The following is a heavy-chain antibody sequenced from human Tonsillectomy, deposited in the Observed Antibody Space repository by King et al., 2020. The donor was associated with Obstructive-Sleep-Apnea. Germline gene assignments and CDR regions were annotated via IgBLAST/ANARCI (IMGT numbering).Heavy chain of an antibody. CDR2: INHSATT. Sequence: VQLQQWGAGLLKPSETLSLTCAVFGGSFSDYYWSWIRQPPGKGLEWIGEINHSATTNYNPSLKSRVTISVATSKSQFSLELNSVTAADTAVYFCARGSGAAFVNWFDPWGQGTLVTVSS. J-gene: IGHJ5*02. CDR3: ARGSGAAFVNWFDP. D-gene: IGHD3-3*02. V-gene: IGHV4-34*01. CDR1: GGSFSDYY.